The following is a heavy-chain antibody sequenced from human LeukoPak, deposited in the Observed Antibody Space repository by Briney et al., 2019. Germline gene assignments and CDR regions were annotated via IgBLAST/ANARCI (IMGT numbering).Heavy chain of an antibody. J-gene: IGHJ4*02. CDR1: GFTFSSYG. CDR3: ARGGTGYYKGLTTD. D-gene: IGHD3-9*01. Sequence: GGSLRLSCAASGFTFSSYGMHWVRQAPGKGLKWVAFIRYDGSNKYYADSVKGRFTISRDNSKNTLYLQMNSLRAEDTAVYYCARGGTGYYKGLTTDWGQGTLVTVSS. CDR2: IRYDGSNK. V-gene: IGHV3-30*02.